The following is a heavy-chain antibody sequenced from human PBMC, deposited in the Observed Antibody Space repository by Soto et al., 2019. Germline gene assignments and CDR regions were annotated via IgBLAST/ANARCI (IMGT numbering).Heavy chain of an antibody. CDR2: VTSSSDNI. Sequence: EVQLVESGGGLVKPGGSLRLSCAASGFTFSYYRMNWVRQAPGKGLEWVSSVTSSSDNIYYADSVKGRFTIARDNAKNSLYLEMYSLRAEDTAVYYCARDEVEYSGSGRNYYYGMDVWGQGTTVTVSS. J-gene: IGHJ6*02. V-gene: IGHV3-21*01. CDR1: GFTFSYYR. CDR3: ARDEVEYSGSGRNYYYGMDV. D-gene: IGHD3-10*01.